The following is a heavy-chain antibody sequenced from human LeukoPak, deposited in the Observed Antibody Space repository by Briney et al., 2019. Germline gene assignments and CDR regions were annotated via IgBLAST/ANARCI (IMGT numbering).Heavy chain of an antibody. CDR1: GGSISSYY. D-gene: IGHD3-22*01. V-gene: IGHV4-59*01. CDR3: ARDLTSGPTRHYYRNYIAFDI. CDR2: IYYSGST. Sequence: PSETLSLTCTVSGGSISSYYWSWIRQPPGKGLEWIGYIYYSGSTNYNPSLKSRVTISVDTSKNQFSLKLSSVTAADTAVYYCARDLTSGPTRHYYRNYIAFDIWGQGTMVTVSS. J-gene: IGHJ3*02.